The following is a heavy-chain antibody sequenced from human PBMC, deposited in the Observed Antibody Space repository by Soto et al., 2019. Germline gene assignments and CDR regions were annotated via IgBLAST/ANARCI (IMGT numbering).Heavy chain of an antibody. V-gene: IGHV3-74*01. Sequence: GGSLRLSCAASGFTFSSYWMHWVRQAPGKGLVWVSRINSDGSSTSYADSVKGRFTISRDNAKNTLYLQMNSLRAEDTAVYYCARNSHKQWLVFFDYWGQGTLVTVSS. CDR1: GFTFSSYW. D-gene: IGHD6-19*01. CDR3: ARNSHKQWLVFFDY. CDR2: INSDGSST. J-gene: IGHJ4*02.